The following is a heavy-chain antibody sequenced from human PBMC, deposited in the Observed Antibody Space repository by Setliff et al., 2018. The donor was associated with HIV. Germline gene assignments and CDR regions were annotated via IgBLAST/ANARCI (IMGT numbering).Heavy chain of an antibody. J-gene: IGHJ4*02. V-gene: IGHV1-18*01. Sequence: GASVKVSCKASGYTFTSYGISWVRQAPGQGLEWMGWISAYNGNTNYAQKLQGRVTMTTDTSTSTAYMELRSLRSDDTAVYYCARDARPYVLQFFDYWGQGTLVTVSS. CDR3: ARDARPYVLQFFDY. D-gene: IGHD3-3*01. CDR2: ISAYNGNT. CDR1: GYTFTSYG.